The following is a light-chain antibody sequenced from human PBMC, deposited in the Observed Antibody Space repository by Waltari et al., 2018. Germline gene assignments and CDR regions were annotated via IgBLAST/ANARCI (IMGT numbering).Light chain of an antibody. Sequence: IQMTQSPSSLSASVGDTVTITCQASQGIGNNLNWYQQKPGKAPKLLIYRASSLQSGIPARFSGSGSGTDFTLTISSLQPEDFATYYCQQAYSYPFTFGPGTKLDIK. CDR1: QGIGNN. CDR3: QQAYSYPFT. J-gene: IGKJ3*01. CDR2: RAS. V-gene: IGKV1-6*01.